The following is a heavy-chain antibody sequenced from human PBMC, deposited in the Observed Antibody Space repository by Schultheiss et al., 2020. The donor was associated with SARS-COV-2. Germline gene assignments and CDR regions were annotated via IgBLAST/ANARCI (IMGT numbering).Heavy chain of an antibody. CDR3: ARPQYSGDSGYGMDV. V-gene: IGHV5-51*01. CDR2: IYPGSSDT. D-gene: IGHD4-17*01. Sequence: GGSLRLSCKGSGYSFTSYWISWVRQMPGKGLEWMGIIYPGSSDTRYRPSFQGQVSISADEFTSTAYLKWNSLKASDTATYYCARPQYSGDSGYGMDVWGQGTTVTVSS. J-gene: IGHJ6*02. CDR1: GYSFTSYW.